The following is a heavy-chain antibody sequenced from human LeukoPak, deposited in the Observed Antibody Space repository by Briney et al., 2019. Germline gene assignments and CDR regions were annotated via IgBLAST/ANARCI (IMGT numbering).Heavy chain of an antibody. Sequence: SVKVSCKASGGTFSSYAISWVRQAPGQGLEWMGRIIPILGIANYAQKFQGRVTITADKSTSTAYMELSSLRSEDTAVYYCARDRGRGYYDSSGSIPFDYRGQGTLVTVSS. J-gene: IGHJ4*02. CDR2: IIPILGIA. D-gene: IGHD3-22*01. CDR3: ARDRGRGYYDSSGSIPFDY. CDR1: GGTFSSYA. V-gene: IGHV1-69*04.